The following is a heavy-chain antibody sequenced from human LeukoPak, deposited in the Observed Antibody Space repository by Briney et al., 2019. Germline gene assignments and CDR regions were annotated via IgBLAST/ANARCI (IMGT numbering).Heavy chain of an antibody. CDR3: AKDLNVQGSGYLLT. CDR2: ISGSGGST. V-gene: IGHV3-23*01. D-gene: IGHD3-3*01. CDR1: GFTFSSYA. J-gene: IGHJ5*02. Sequence: GGSLRLSCAASGFTFSSYAMSWVRQAPGKGLEWVSAISGSGGSTYYADSVKGRFTISRDNSKNTLYLQMNSLRAEDTAVYYCAKDLNVQGSGYLLTWGQGTLVTVSS.